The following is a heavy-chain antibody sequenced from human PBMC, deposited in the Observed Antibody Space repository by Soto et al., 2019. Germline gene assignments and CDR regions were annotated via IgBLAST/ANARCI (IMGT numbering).Heavy chain of an antibody. CDR3: ARRRSLRFWEGLPANSYFDY. Sequence: GASVKVSCKASGYTFTGYYMHWVRQAPGQGLEWMGWMNPNSGNTDYAQKFQGRVTMTRNTSISTAYMELSSLRSEDTAVYYCARRRSLRFWEGLPANSYFDYWGQGTLVPVSP. J-gene: IGHJ4*02. V-gene: IGHV1-8*01. D-gene: IGHD3-3*01. CDR2: MNPNSGNT. CDR1: GYTFTGYY.